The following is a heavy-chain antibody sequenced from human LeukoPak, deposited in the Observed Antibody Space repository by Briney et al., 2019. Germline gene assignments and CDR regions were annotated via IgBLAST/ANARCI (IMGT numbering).Heavy chain of an antibody. Sequence: PGGSLRLSCAVSGITLSNYGMSWVRQAPGKGLEWVAGISGRGAGAQYADSVKGRFTISRDNAKNRLYLHMNSLRAEDTAMYFCAKRGVVIRVLLVGFHKEAYYFDSWGQGVLVTVSS. CDR3: AKRGVVIRVLLVGFHKEAYYFDS. V-gene: IGHV3-23*01. D-gene: IGHD3-10*01. CDR2: ISGRGAGA. J-gene: IGHJ4*02. CDR1: GITLSNYG.